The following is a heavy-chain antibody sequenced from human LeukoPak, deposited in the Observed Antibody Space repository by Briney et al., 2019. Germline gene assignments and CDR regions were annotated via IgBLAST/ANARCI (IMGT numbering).Heavy chain of an antibody. Sequence: GESLKISCKGSRYSFTNYWIGWVRQMPGKGLKWMGIIYPGDSETRYSPSFQDQVIISVDRSIDTAYLQWNSLRASDTAMYYCARRVEMATNHPYFDYWGQGSQVTVSS. V-gene: IGHV5-51*01. CDR3: ARRVEMATNHPYFDY. D-gene: IGHD5-24*01. J-gene: IGHJ4*02. CDR2: IYPGDSET. CDR1: RYSFTNYW.